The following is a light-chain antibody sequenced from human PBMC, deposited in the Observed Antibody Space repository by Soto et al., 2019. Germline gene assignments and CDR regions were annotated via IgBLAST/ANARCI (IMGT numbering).Light chain of an antibody. V-gene: IGKV3-20*01. CDR1: QSVSSSD. Sequence: ENVLTQSPGTLSLSPGERATLSCRASQSVSSSDLAWYQQKPGQAPRLLIYGASSRATGIPDRFSGSGSGTDFTLTISRLEPEDFAVYYCQQYGTSPPITFGQGTKVDIK. J-gene: IGKJ2*01. CDR3: QQYGTSPPIT. CDR2: GAS.